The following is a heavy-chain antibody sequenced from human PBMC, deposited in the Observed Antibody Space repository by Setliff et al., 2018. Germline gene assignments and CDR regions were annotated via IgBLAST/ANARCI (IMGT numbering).Heavy chain of an antibody. Sequence: LSLTCAVSGDSISSGNWWSWVRQPPEKGLEWIGEINHSGNTNYNPSLKSRVTISVDKSTNQFSLKLNSVTAADTAVYYCVRTDYSDGRYSMDVWGKGTTVTVSS. V-gene: IGHV4-4*02. CDR3: VRTDYSDGRYSMDV. J-gene: IGHJ6*03. CDR1: GDSISSGNW. CDR2: INHSGNT. D-gene: IGHD6-19*01.